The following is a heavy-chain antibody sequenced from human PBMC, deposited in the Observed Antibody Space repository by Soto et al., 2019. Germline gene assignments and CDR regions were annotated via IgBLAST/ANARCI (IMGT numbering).Heavy chain of an antibody. CDR2: IFYRGST. J-gene: IGHJ4*02. Sequence: PSETLSLTCTVSGGSISGYSWSWIRQPPGKGLEWIGYIFYRGSTNYNPSLKSRVTISVDTSKNQFSLRLSSVTAADTAVYYCASLVAGYSYGHFDYWGQGTLVT. D-gene: IGHD5-18*01. CDR3: ASLVAGYSYGHFDY. V-gene: IGHV4-59*01. CDR1: GGSISGYS.